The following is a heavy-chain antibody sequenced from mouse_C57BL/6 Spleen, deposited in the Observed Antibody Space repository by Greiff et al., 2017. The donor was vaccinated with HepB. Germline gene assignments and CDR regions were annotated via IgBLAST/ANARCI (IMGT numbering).Heavy chain of an antibody. V-gene: IGHV2-6-1*01. J-gene: IGHJ4*01. Sequence: VQLQQSGPGLVAPSQSLSITCTVSGFSLTSYGVHWVRQPPGKGLEWLVVIWSDGSTTYNSALKSRLSISKDNSKSQVFLKMNSLQTDDTAMYYCARHPLTSHAMDYWGQGTSVTVSS. CDR2: IWSDGST. CDR1: GFSLTSYG. CDR3: ARHPLTSHAMDY.